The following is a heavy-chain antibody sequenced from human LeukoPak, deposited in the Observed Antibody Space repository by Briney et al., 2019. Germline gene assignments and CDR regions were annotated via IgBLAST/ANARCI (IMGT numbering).Heavy chain of an antibody. CDR3: ARERESIAAREMRFDP. CDR1: GYTFTGYY. V-gene: IGHV1-2*02. CDR2: INPNSGGT. D-gene: IGHD6-6*01. J-gene: IGHJ5*02. Sequence: GASVKVSCKASGYTFTGYYMHWVRQAPGQGLEWMGWINPNSGGTNYAQKFQGRVTMTRDTSISTAYMELSRLRSDDTAVYYCARERESIAAREMRFDPWGQGTLVTVSS.